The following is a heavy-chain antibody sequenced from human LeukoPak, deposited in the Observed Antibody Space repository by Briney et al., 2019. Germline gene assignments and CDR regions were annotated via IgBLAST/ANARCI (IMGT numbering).Heavy chain of an antibody. CDR1: GYTFTSYG. Sequence: GASVKVSCKASGYTFTSYGISWVRQAPGQGLEWMGWISAYNGNTNYAQKLQGRVTMTTDTSTSTAYMELRSLRSDDTAVYYCARDSGSYSRDYYYYMDVWGKGTTVTVSS. V-gene: IGHV1-18*01. D-gene: IGHD1-26*01. J-gene: IGHJ6*03. CDR3: ARDSGSYSRDYYYYMDV. CDR2: ISAYNGNT.